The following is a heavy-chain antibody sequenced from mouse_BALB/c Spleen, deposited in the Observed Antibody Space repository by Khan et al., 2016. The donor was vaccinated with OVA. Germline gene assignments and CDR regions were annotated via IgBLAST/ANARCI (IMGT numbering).Heavy chain of an antibody. CDR2: INPTSGYT. J-gene: IGHJ2*01. Sequence: LEESGAELAKPGASVKMSCKASGYTFTTYWMHWVKQRPGQGLEWIGYINPTSGYTDYNDKFKDRATLSADKSSSTAYMQLNSLTSEDSAVYYCTRDRIDYWGKGTTLTVSS. V-gene: IGHV1-7*01. CDR1: GYTFTTYW. CDR3: TRDRIDY.